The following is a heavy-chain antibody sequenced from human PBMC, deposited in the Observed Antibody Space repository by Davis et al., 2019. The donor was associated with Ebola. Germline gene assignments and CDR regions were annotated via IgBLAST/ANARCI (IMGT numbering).Heavy chain of an antibody. V-gene: IGHV1-2*06. Sequence: AASVKVSCKASGYTFTDYYMHWVRQAPGQGLEWMGRINPNSGGTNYAQKFQDRVTMTRDTSTSTAYMEMSRLRSDDTAVYFCARGGITMMIVPRDYYYGLDVWGQGTTVTVSS. CDR1: GYTFTDYY. D-gene: IGHD3-22*01. CDR2: INPNSGGT. J-gene: IGHJ6*02. CDR3: ARGGITMMIVPRDYYYGLDV.